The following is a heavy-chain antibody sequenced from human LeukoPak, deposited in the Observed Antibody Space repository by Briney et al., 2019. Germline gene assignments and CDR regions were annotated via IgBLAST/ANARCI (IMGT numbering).Heavy chain of an antibody. CDR2: INHSGST. Sequence: SETLSLTCAVYGGSFSGYYWRWLRQPPGKGLEWIGEINHSGSTNYNPSLKSRVTISVDTSKNQFSLKLSSVTAGDTAVYYCASYYGSGSYSAYWGQGTLVTVSS. J-gene: IGHJ4*02. CDR3: ASYYGSGSYSAY. D-gene: IGHD3-10*01. V-gene: IGHV4-34*01. CDR1: GGSFSGYY.